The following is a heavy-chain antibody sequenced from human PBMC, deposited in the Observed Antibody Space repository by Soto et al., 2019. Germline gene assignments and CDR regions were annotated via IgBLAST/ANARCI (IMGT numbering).Heavy chain of an antibody. CDR2: IYVGDSDT. CDR1: GYSLTNYW. Sequence: GASLKISCKGSGYSLTNYWSGWVRQMPGKGLEWMGIIYVGDSDTRYSPSFQGQVTISADKSISTAYLQWSSLKPSDTAMYYCARLVNIFDFDYWGQGTLVTVSS. D-gene: IGHD2-21*01. J-gene: IGHJ4*02. V-gene: IGHV5-51*01. CDR3: ARLVNIFDFDY.